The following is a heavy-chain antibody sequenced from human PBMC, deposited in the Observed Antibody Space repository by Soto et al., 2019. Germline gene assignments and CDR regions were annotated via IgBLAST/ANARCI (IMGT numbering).Heavy chain of an antibody. V-gene: IGHV1-69*01. J-gene: IGHJ3*02. CDR2: IIPLFGTA. CDR1: GGIFSTYA. CDR3: ARCQYSGTYLHAFDI. Sequence: QVQLVQSGAEVKKPGSSVKVSCRASGGIFSTYAINWVRQAPGQGLEWMGGIIPLFGTANYAQKLQGRVTISADESAHIAYMELSSLRSEDAAVYYCARCQYSGTYLHAFDIWGHGTMVTVSS. D-gene: IGHD1-26*01.